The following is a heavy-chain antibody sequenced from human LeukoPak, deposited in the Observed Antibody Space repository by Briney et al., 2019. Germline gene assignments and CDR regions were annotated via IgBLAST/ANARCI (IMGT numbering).Heavy chain of an antibody. J-gene: IGHJ4*02. CDR2: IYYSGST. CDR3: ASLYDFWSGYQRRGSDFDY. CDR1: GXSISSYY. Sequence: SETLSLTCTVSGXSISSYYWSWIRQPPGKGLEWIGYIYYSGSTNYNPSLKSRVTISVDTSKNQFSLKLSSVTAADMAVYYCASLYDFWSGYQRRGSDFDYWGQGTLVTVSS. D-gene: IGHD3-3*01. V-gene: IGHV4-59*01.